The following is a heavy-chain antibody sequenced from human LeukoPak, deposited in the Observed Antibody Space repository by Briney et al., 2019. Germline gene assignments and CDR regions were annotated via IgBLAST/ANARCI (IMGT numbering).Heavy chain of an antibody. CDR3: ANKDYYDSSGYYQDY. Sequence: SETLSLTCAVYGGSFSGYYWSWIRQPPGKGLEWIGEINHSGSTNYNPSLKSRVTISVDTSKNQFFLKLSSVTAADTAVYYCANKDYYDSSGYYQDYWGQRTLVTVSS. CDR1: GGSFSGYY. D-gene: IGHD3-22*01. CDR2: INHSGST. J-gene: IGHJ4*02. V-gene: IGHV4-34*01.